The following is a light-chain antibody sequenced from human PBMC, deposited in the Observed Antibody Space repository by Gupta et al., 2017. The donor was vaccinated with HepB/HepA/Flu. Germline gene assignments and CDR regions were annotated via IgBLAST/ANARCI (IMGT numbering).Light chain of an antibody. CDR1: SSDIWTYNL. Sequence: QSALTQPASVSGSPGQSITISCTGTSSDIWTYNLVSWYQQHPGKAPKLILYEVNDRPSGVSDRFSGSKSGKTASLTISGLQADDEADYYCCAFAGNNSVVFCGGTKLTVL. CDR2: EVN. J-gene: IGLJ2*01. CDR3: CAFAGNNSVV. V-gene: IGLV2-23*02.